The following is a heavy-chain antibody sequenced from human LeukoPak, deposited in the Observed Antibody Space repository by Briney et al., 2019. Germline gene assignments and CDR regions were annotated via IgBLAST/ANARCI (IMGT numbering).Heavy chain of an antibody. CDR1: GFTFSSYS. CDR3: ARGRVGAMYYFDY. J-gene: IGHJ4*02. V-gene: IGHV3-48*01. CDR2: ISSSSSTI. D-gene: IGHD1-26*01. Sequence: GGSLRLSCAASGFTFSSYSMDCVRQAPGKGLEWVSYISSSSSTIYYADSVKGRFTISRDNAKNSLYLQMNSLRAEDTAVYYCARGRVGAMYYFDYWGQGTLVTVSS.